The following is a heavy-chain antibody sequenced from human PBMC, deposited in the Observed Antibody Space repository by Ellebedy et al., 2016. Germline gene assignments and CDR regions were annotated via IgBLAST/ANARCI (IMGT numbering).Heavy chain of an antibody. CDR1: RGTFSSYA. Sequence: ASVKVSCKAARGTFSSYAISWVRQAPGQGLEWMGGIISMFGTTKYAQKFQGRVTITADESSSTAYMELSSLRSEDTAMYYCARDPFSPINYGMDVWGQGTTVTVSS. J-gene: IGHJ6*02. CDR2: IISMFGTT. CDR3: ARDPFSPINYGMDV. D-gene: IGHD3-16*01. V-gene: IGHV1-69*13.